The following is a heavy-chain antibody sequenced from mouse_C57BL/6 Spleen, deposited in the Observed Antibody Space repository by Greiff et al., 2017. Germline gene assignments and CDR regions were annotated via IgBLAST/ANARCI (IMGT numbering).Heavy chain of an antibody. D-gene: IGHD3-2*02. CDR2: INPGSGGT. CDR1: GYAFTNYL. J-gene: IGHJ4*01. V-gene: IGHV1-54*01. Sequence: QVQLQQSGAELVRPGTSVKVSCKASGYAFTNYLIEWVKQRPGQGLEWIGVINPGSGGTNYNEKFKGKATLTADKSSSTAYMQLSSLTSEDSAVYFCARSTAQATRGAMDYWGQGTSDTVSS. CDR3: ARSTAQATRGAMDY.